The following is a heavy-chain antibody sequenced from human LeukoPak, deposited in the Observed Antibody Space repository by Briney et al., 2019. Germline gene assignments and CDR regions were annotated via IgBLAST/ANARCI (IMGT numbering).Heavy chain of an antibody. CDR3: ARAGKRTTVHPKIVYYFDY. CDR1: GDSISSGSYY. V-gene: IGHV4-61*02. Sequence: PSETLSLTCTVSGDSISSGSYYWSWIRQPAGKGLECIGRIFTSGSTNYNPSLKSRVTISVDTSKNQFSLKLSSVTAADTAVYYCARAGKRTTVHPKIVYYFDYWGQGTLVTVSS. J-gene: IGHJ4*02. CDR2: IFTSGST. D-gene: IGHD4-17*01.